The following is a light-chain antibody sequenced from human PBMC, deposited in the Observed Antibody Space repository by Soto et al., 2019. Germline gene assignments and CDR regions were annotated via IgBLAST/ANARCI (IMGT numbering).Light chain of an antibody. CDR1: QNVGSY. CDR2: DAS. J-gene: IGKJ4*01. CDR3: QQRGNWPLT. V-gene: IGKV3-11*01. Sequence: EIVLTQSPATLSLSPGERATLSCRASQNVGSYLAWYQQKPGQAPRLLIYDASNSATGIPARFSGSGSGTDFTLTITILEPEDFAIYYCQQRGNWPLTFGGGTKLEIK.